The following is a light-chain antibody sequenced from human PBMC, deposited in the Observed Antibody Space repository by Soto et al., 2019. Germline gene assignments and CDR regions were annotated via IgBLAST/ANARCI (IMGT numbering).Light chain of an antibody. CDR1: SIDVGGYDY. Sequence: QSVLTQPASVSGSPGQSITISCTGTSIDVGGYDYVSWYQQHPGKAPKLMIYDVSNRPSGVSNRFSGSKSGNTASLTISGLQAEDEADYYCSSYTSSNTLVVFGGGTQLTVL. J-gene: IGLJ2*01. CDR3: SSYTSSNTLVV. V-gene: IGLV2-14*03. CDR2: DVS.